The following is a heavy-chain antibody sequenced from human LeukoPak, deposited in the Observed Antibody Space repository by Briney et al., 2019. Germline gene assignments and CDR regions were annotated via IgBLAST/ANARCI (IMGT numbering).Heavy chain of an antibody. CDR1: GFTFSSYS. CDR2: ISSSSSYI. V-gene: IGHV3-21*01. CDR3: ARLHYGGNYGSYYYYMDV. Sequence: PGGSLRLSCAASGFTFSSYSMNWVRQAPGKGLEWVSSISSSSSYIYYADSVKGRFTISRDNAKNSLYLQMNSLRAEDTAVYYCARLHYGGNYGSYYYYMDVWGKGTTVTISS. D-gene: IGHD4-23*01. J-gene: IGHJ6*03.